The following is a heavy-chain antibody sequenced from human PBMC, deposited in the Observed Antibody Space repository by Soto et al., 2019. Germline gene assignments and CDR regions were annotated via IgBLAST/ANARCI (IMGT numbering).Heavy chain of an antibody. D-gene: IGHD2-2*01. V-gene: IGHV4-59*01. Sequence: SETLSLTCTVSGGSISSYYWSWIRQPPGKGLEWIGYIYYSGSTNYNPSLKSRVTISVDTSKNQFSLKLSSVTAADTAVYYCARGRGGWFINQLLNAFDIWGQGTMVSV. CDR1: GGSISSYY. CDR2: IYYSGST. CDR3: ARGRGGWFINQLLNAFDI. J-gene: IGHJ3*02.